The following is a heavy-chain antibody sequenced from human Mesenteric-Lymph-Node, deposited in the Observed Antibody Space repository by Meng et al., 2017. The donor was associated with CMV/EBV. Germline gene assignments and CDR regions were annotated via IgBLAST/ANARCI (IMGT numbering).Heavy chain of an antibody. CDR2: ISGSGGAT. Sequence: GGSLKISCAASGFTFSSKVMNWVRQAPGKGLEWVSAISGSGGATYYADSVNGRFTISRDNSKNTLFLQMNSLRAEDTALYHCAKGSYELWTPGVVVDIWGQGTMVTVSS. CDR3: AKGSYELWTPGVVVDI. J-gene: IGHJ3*02. V-gene: IGHV3-23*01. D-gene: IGHD2-15*01. CDR1: GFTFSSKV.